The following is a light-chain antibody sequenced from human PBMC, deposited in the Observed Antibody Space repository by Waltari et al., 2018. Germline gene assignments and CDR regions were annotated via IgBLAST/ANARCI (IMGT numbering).Light chain of an antibody. CDR3: AVWDDSLKSWV. J-gene: IGLJ3*02. V-gene: IGLV1-44*01. CDR2: RDY. Sequence: QSVLTQSPSASGTPGQRVTFSCSGSSSNIGTHSVKWFQQLPGPAPNLLIYRDYRRPSGVPDRFSGSKSGTSASLAISGLQSEDEADYYCAVWDDSLKSWVFGGRTKLTVL. CDR1: SSNIGTHS.